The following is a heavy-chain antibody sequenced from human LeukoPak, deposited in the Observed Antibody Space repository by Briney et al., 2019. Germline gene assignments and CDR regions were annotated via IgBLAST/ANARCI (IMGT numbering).Heavy chain of an antibody. CDR1: GFTFGDYA. CDR2: IRSKAYGGTT. J-gene: IGHJ4*02. Sequence: GGSLRLSCTASGFTFGDYAMSWFRQAPGKGLEWVGFIRSKAYGGTTEYAASVKGRFTISRDDSKSIAYLQMNSLKTEDTAVYYCTRGCNYDYVWGSYRCSRFDYWGQGTLVTVSS. CDR3: TRGCNYDYVWGSYRCSRFDY. V-gene: IGHV3-49*03. D-gene: IGHD3-16*02.